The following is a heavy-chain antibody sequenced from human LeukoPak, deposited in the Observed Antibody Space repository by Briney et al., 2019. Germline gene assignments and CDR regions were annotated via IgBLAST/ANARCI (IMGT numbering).Heavy chain of an antibody. J-gene: IGHJ4*02. CDR3: ARVKTYYYDSGGYTSYYFDY. Sequence: SETLSLTCSVSDVSISSSYWSWIRQPPGKGQERIGYIYYSGSTNYNPSLKSRVTISVDTSKNQFSLKLSSVTAADTAVYYCARVKTYYYDSGGYTSYYFDYWGQGTLVTVSS. V-gene: IGHV4-59*01. CDR1: DVSISSSY. D-gene: IGHD3-22*01. CDR2: IYYSGST.